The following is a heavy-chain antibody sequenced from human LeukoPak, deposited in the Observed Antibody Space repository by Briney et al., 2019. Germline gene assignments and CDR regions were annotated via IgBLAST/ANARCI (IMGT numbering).Heavy chain of an antibody. CDR3: ATARNFRFEY. CDR1: GLTFRTTW. D-gene: IGHD1-7*01. J-gene: IGHJ4*02. V-gene: IGHV3-74*01. CDR2: MNGEGTTI. Sequence: GGSLRLSCATSGLTFRTTWMHWVRQAPGKGLMWVSRMNGEGTTIDYADSVKGRFTVSRDYAKNTLFLQMNNLRTEDTALYFCATARNFRFEYWGQGSLVTVPA.